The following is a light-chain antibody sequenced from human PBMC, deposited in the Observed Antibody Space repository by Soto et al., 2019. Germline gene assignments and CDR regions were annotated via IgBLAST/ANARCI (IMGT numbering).Light chain of an antibody. CDR1: SSNLGAGYD. J-gene: IGLJ3*02. CDR2: GNR. Sequence: QAVVTQPPSVSGAPGQRVTISCTGNSSNLGAGYDVHWYQQLPGAAPKLVIFGNRNRPSGVPERFSGSKSGTSASLPITGLQADDEADYYCQAYDYSLTASVFGGGTKLTVL. V-gene: IGLV1-40*01. CDR3: QAYDYSLTASV.